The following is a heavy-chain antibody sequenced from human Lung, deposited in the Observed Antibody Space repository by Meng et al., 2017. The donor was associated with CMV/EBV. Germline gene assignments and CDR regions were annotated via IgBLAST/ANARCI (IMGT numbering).Heavy chain of an antibody. V-gene: IGHV4-30-4*02. Sequence: SXTXSLXCTVSGGSISSDNYYWSWIRQPPGKGLEWIGYIYYTGRTYYNPSLKSRLTISIDTSKNQSSLKLSSVTAADTAVYYCARANYYGMDVWGQGPTVTVSS. CDR2: IYYTGRT. CDR3: ARANYYGMDV. CDR1: GGSISSDNYY. J-gene: IGHJ6*02.